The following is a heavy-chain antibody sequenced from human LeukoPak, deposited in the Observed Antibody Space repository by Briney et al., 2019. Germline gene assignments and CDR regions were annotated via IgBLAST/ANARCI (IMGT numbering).Heavy chain of an antibody. CDR3: ARLIRYSSSPNGKWFDP. J-gene: IGHJ5*02. CDR2: IYYRGST. V-gene: IGHV4-59*12. D-gene: IGHD6-13*01. Sequence: SETLSLTCTVSGGSISSYYWSWIRQPPGKGLEWIGYIYYRGSTNYNPSLKSRVTISVNTSKNQFSLKLSSVTAADTAVYYCARLIRYSSSPNGKWFDPWGQGTLVTVSS. CDR1: GGSISSYY.